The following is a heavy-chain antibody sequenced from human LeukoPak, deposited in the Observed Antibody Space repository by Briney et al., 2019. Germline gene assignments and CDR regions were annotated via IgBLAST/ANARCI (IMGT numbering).Heavy chain of an antibody. Sequence: GGSLRLSCAASEFTFSSYSMNWVRQAPGKGLEWVSYITNSGNSKSYADSVRGRFTISRDNSKNTLYLQMNSLRAEDTAVYYCATSGTKQQLGYYDGMDVWGQGTTVTVSS. CDR3: ATSGTKQQLGYYDGMDV. CDR1: EFTFSSYS. CDR2: ITNSGNSK. J-gene: IGHJ6*02. D-gene: IGHD6-13*01. V-gene: IGHV3-48*01.